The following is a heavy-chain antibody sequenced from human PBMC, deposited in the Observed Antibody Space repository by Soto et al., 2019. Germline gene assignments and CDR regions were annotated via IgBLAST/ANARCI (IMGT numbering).Heavy chain of an antibody. CDR3: ARDGGAICPTKKRFYYLYGLDV. V-gene: IGHV1-2*02. D-gene: IGHD3-3*01. J-gene: IGHJ6*02. Sequence: QVQLVQSGTEVKKPGASVKVSCEASGYTFSGYFIHWVRQAPGLGPERMGWINPDSGDTQYAQRVQGRVTMTRDTSISTAYLEMTGLSSDDTAVFYCARDGGAICPTKKRFYYLYGLDVWGQGTTVTVSS. CDR2: INPDSGDT. CDR1: GYTFSGYF.